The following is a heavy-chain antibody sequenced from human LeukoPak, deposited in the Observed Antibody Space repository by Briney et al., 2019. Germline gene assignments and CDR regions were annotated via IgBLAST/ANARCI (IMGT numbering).Heavy chain of an antibody. V-gene: IGHV3-30-3*01. CDR3: ARDFGSVVDY. CDR2: ISYDGSNK. D-gene: IGHD2-15*01. J-gene: IGHJ4*02. CDR1: GFTFSSYA. Sequence: GGSLRLSCAASGFTFSSYAMHWVRQAPGKGLEWVAVISYDGSNKYYADSVKGRFTISRDNSKNTLYLQMNSLRAEDTAVYYCARDFGSVVDYWGQGTLVTVSS.